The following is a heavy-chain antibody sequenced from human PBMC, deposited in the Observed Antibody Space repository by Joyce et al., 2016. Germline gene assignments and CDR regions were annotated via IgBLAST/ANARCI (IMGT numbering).Heavy chain of an antibody. J-gene: IGHJ4*02. V-gene: IGHV3-53*01. CDR2: IYRGGET. Sequence: EVQLVESGGGLIQPGGSLRLSCAASGFTVSNNYMSWVRQAPGKGLEVVSFIYRGGETYYADSVKGRFTISRDKNTLYLQMNSLRVEDTAVYYCARVPGFHWGQGTLVTVSS. CDR1: GFTVSNNY. CDR3: ARVPGFH.